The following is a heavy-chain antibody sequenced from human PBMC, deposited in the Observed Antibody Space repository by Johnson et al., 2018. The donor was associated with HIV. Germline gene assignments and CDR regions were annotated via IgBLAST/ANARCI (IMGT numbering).Heavy chain of an antibody. J-gene: IGHJ3*01. CDR1: GFTFSSYA. D-gene: IGHD1-14*01. CDR3: ARDLGVVHNLGSGV. CDR2: ISYDGSNK. V-gene: IGHV3-30*04. Sequence: QVQLVESGGGVVQPGMSLRLSCAASGFTFSSYAMHWVRQAPGKGLECVAVISYDGSNKYYADSVKGRFTISRDNSKNTLYLQMNSLRAEDTAVYYCARDLGVVHNLGSGVWGQGTMVTVSS.